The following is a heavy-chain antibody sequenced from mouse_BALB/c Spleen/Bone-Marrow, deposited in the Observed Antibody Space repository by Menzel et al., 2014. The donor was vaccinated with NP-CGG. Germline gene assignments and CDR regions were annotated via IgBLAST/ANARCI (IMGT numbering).Heavy chain of an antibody. CDR1: GYTFTSYW. CDR2: IYPSDSYT. D-gene: IGHD1-1*01. J-gene: IGHJ2*01. V-gene: IGHV1-69*02. Sequence: QVQLQQSGAELVRPGASVELSCKASGYTFTSYWINWVKQRPGQGLEWIGNIYPSDSYTNYNQKFKDKATLTVDKSSSTAYMQLSSPTSEDSAVYYCTRSYGSSYEYYFDYWGQGTTLPVSS. CDR3: TRSYGSSYEYYFDY.